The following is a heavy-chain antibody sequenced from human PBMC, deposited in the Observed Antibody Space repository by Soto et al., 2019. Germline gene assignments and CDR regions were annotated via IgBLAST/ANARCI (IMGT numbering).Heavy chain of an antibody. CDR3: ARVQWVAVAAAQIDY. J-gene: IGHJ4*02. CDR2: TYYRSKWYN. V-gene: IGHV6-1*01. CDR1: GDSVSSNSAA. D-gene: IGHD6-19*01. Sequence: SPTLSLTCAISGDSVSSNSAAWNWIRQSPSRGLEWLGRTYYRSKWYNDYAVSVKSRITINPDTSKNQFSLQLNSVTPEDTAVYYCARVQWVAVAAAQIDYWGQGTLVTVSS.